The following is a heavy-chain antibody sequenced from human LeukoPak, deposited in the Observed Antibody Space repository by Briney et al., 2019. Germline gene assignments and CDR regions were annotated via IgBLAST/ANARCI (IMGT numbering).Heavy chain of an antibody. CDR2: IKQDGSQI. Sequence: GGSLRLSCATSGFTFSSSWMSWVRQAPGKGLEWVANIKQDGSQIYYVDSVQGRFTVSRDNAKNSLYLQMNTLRAEDTAVYYCARDPQYSYDDTGTFDSWGQGTLVTVSS. CDR3: ARDPQYSYDDTGTFDS. J-gene: IGHJ4*02. CDR1: GFTFSSSW. V-gene: IGHV3-7*01. D-gene: IGHD3-22*01.